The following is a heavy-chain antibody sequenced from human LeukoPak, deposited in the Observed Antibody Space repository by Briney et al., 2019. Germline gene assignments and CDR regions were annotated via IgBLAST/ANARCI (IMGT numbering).Heavy chain of an antibody. CDR2: INKDATIT. CDR1: ACSMNDFW. D-gene: IGHD2/OR15-2a*01. V-gene: IGHV3-74*01. CDR3: ARSGIGRGFDI. Sequence: PGGALRLSCAASACSMNDFWMHWVRQGPGKELEWVSRINKDATITTYADSVKGRFTVSRDNVKNMVYLDMNGLRGDDTAVYYCARSGIGRGFDIWGRGATVTVSS. J-gene: IGHJ3*02.